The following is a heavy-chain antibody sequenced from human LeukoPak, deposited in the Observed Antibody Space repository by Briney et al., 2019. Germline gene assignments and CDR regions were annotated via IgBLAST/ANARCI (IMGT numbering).Heavy chain of an antibody. Sequence: GGSLRLSCAVSGFTFSSYAMSWVRQAPGKGLEWVSAISGSGGSTYYADSVKGRFTISRDNSKNTLYLQMNSLRAEDTAVYYCAKGDLFWSGYEGFDPWGQGTLVTVSS. CDR3: AKGDLFWSGYEGFDP. CDR1: GFTFSSYA. V-gene: IGHV3-23*01. D-gene: IGHD3-3*01. CDR2: ISGSGGST. J-gene: IGHJ5*02.